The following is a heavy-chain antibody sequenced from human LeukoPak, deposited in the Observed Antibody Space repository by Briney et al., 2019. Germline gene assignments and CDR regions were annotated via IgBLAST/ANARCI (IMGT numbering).Heavy chain of an antibody. CDR3: ATDSSGIYYFDY. CDR2: MNPNSGNT. Sequence: ASVKVSCKASGYTFTSYDINWVRQATGQGLEWMGWMNPNSGNTGYAQKFQGRVTMTRNTSISTAYMELSSLRSEDTAVYYCATDSSGIYYFDYWGQGTLVTVSS. CDR1: GYTFTSYD. V-gene: IGHV1-8*01. J-gene: IGHJ4*02. D-gene: IGHD3-22*01.